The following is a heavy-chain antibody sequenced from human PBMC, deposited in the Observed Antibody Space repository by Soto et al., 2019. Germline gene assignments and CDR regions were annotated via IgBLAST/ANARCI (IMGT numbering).Heavy chain of an antibody. CDR3: ASGFAVPDGDV. CDR1: GFTFSSYW. Sequence: EVPLVESGGGLVQPGGSLRLSCAASGFTFSSYWMHWVRQAPGKGLVWVSRINSDGSSTSYADSVKGRFTISRDNAKNTLYLQMNSLRAEDTAVYYCASGFAVPDGDVWGQGTTVTVSS. D-gene: IGHD3-3*01. J-gene: IGHJ6*02. CDR2: INSDGSST. V-gene: IGHV3-74*01.